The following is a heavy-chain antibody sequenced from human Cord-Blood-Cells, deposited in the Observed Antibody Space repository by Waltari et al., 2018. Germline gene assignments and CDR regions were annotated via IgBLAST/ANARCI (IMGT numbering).Heavy chain of an antibody. CDR2: ISGSVGST. Sequence: EVQLLESGGGLVQPGGSLRLSCAASGLPFSSYAMSWVRQAPGKWLEWVSAISGSVGSTYYADSVKGRFTISRDNSKNTLYLQMNSLRAEDTAVYYCAKDHAWGSYFSNWYFDLWGRGTLVTVSS. CDR3: AKDHAWGSYFSNWYFDL. J-gene: IGHJ2*01. D-gene: IGHD7-27*01. V-gene: IGHV3-23*01. CDR1: GLPFSSYA.